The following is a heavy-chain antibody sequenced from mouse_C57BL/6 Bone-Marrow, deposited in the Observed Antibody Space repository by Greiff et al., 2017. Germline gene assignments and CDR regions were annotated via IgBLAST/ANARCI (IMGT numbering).Heavy chain of an antibody. D-gene: IGHD1-1*01. J-gene: IGHJ4*01. V-gene: IGHV5-17*01. CDR1: GFTFSDYG. CDR3: ALITTAFYYAMDY. Sequence: EVQVVESGGGLVKPGGSLKLSCAASGFTFSDYGMHWVRQAPEKGLEWVAYISSGSSTIYYADTVKGRFTISRDNAKNTLFLQMTSLRSEDTAMYYCALITTAFYYAMDYWGQGTSVTVSS. CDR2: ISSGSSTI.